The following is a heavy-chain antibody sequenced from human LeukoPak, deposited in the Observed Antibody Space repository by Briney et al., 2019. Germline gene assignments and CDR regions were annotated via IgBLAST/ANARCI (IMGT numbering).Heavy chain of an antibody. J-gene: IGHJ5*02. Sequence: GGSLRLSCAASGFTFSSFAMSWVRQAPGKGLEWVSTISVSGGSTYYADFVKGRFSISRDNSKNTLYLQMNSLRAEDTAVYYCAKDPDSLLRYFGWTPSAPWFDPWGQGTLVTVSS. D-gene: IGHD3-9*01. CDR2: ISVSGGST. CDR3: AKDPDSLLRYFGWTPSAPWFDP. V-gene: IGHV3-23*01. CDR1: GFTFSSFA.